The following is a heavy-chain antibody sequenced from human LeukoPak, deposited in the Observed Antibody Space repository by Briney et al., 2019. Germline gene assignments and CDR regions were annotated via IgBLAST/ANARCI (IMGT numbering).Heavy chain of an antibody. D-gene: IGHD2-2*01. CDR2: IYHSGNT. V-gene: IGHV4-4*02. CDR1: GGSISRSNW. Sequence: SGTLSLTCAVSGGSISRSNWWSWVRQPPGKGLEWIGEIYHSGNTKYNPSLKSRVTISMDKSKNQFSLKLSSVTAADTAVYYCAREEVPAHSLFSWGQGTLVTVSS. CDR3: AREEVPAHSLFS. J-gene: IGHJ5*02.